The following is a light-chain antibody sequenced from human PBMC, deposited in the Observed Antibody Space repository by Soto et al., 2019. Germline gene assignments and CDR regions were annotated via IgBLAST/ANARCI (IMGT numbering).Light chain of an antibody. Sequence: EIVLTQSPGTLSLSPGERASLSCRASQSVRSSSLAWYQQKPGQPPRLLIYGASSRATGIPDGFSGSGSGTDFTLTISRLEPEDFAVYFCQQYGDSPDTDRWTFGPGTKVEIK. J-gene: IGKJ1*01. CDR1: QSVRSSS. CDR2: GAS. CDR3: QQYGDSPDTDRWT. V-gene: IGKV3-20*01.